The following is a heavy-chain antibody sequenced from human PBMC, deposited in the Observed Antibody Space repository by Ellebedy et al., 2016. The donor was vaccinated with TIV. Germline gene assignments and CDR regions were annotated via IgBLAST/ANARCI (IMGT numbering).Heavy chain of an antibody. V-gene: IGHV3-30-3*01. CDR2: ISHDGSTK. Sequence: GESLKISCAASEFTFSYYAMHWVRQAPGKGLEWVAVISHDGSTKYYADSVKGRFTISRDNSKNTLYLQMNSLTTEDTAVYYCARRVAGKASFDYWGQGTLVTVSS. CDR3: ARRVAGKASFDY. CDR1: EFTFSYYA. D-gene: IGHD6-19*01. J-gene: IGHJ4*02.